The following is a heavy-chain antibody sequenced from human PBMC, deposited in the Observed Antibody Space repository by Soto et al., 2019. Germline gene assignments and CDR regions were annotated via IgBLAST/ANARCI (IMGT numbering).Heavy chain of an antibody. D-gene: IGHD3-3*01. CDR1: GFTVSSNY. CDR2: IYSGGST. CDR3: GSYDFWSGYGRFDP. J-gene: IGHJ5*02. V-gene: IGHV3-66*01. Sequence: GGSLRLACAASGFTVSSNYMSWVRQAPGKGLEWVSVIYSGGSTYYADSVKGRFTISRDNSKNTLYLQMNSLRAEDTAVYYCGSYDFWSGYGRFDPWGQGTLVTGSS.